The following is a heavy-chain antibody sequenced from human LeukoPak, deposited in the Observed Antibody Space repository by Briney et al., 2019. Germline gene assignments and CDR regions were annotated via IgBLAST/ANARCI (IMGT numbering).Heavy chain of an antibody. V-gene: IGHV3-7*01. CDR1: GFTFGTYW. J-gene: IGHJ5*02. Sequence: GGSLRLSCVASGFTFGTYWMSWVRQAPGKGLEWVANIREDGSETYYADSVKGRFTISRDNTKNSIYLQMNSLRAEDTALYYCARLVLWFYRWGQGTLATVSS. CDR3: ARLVLWFYR. CDR2: IREDGSET.